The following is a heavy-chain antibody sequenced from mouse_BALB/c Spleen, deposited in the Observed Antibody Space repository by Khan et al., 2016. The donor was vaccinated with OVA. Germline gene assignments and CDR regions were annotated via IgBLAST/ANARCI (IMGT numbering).Heavy chain of an antibody. CDR1: GYIFTNYW. Sequence: VQLQQSGTVLARPGASVKMSCKTSGYIFTNYWMHWVKQRPGQGLEWIGGIFPGNSDTDYNQNFKDKAKLTAVTSASTAYMEVSSLSSEDSAGYYCTRAGYGAFAYWGQGTLVTVSP. J-gene: IGHJ3*01. CDR3: TRAGYGAFAY. CDR2: IFPGNSDT. V-gene: IGHV1-5*01. D-gene: IGHD1-1*01.